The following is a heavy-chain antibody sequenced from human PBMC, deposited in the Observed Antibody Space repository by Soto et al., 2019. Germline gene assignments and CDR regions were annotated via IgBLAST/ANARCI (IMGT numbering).Heavy chain of an antibody. CDR3: AKRPNCGGDCYFDY. D-gene: IGHD2-21*02. CDR1: GFAFSTYG. CDR2: VRFDGITK. Sequence: QVQLVESGGGVVQPGGSLRLSCATSGFAFSTYGMHWVRQAPGKGLEWVAVVRFDGITKYYADSVKGRFTISRDNSKSMVYLLMNSLRPDDTAVYYCAKRPNCGGDCYFDYWGQGTLVTVSS. J-gene: IGHJ4*02. V-gene: IGHV3-30*02.